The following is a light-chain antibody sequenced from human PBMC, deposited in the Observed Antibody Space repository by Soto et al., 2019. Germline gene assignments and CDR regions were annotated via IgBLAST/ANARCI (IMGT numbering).Light chain of an antibody. CDR1: QGISNY. V-gene: IGKV1-27*01. J-gene: IGKJ1*01. CDR2: AAS. CDR3: QKYNSAPRT. Sequence: DIQMTQSPSSLSASVGDRVTITCRASQGISNYLAWYQQKPGKVPKLLIYAASTLQSGVPSRFSGSGSGTDFTLTINSLQPEDVATYYCQKYNSAPRTFGQGIKVEIK.